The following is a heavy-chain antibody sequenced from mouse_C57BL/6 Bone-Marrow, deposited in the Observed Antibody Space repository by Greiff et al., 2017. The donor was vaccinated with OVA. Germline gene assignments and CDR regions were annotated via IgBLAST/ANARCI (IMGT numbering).Heavy chain of an antibody. V-gene: IGHV1-55*01. CDR2: IYPGSGST. CDR3: ARFGGDCRYFEV. J-gene: IGHJ1*03. CDR1: GYTFTSYW. Sequence: VQLQQPGAELVKPGASVKMSCKASGYTFTSYWITWVKQRPGQGLEWIGDIYPGSGSTNYNEKFKSKATLTVDTSSSTAYMQLSSLTSEDSAVYYGARFGGDCRYFEVWGTGTTVTVSA. D-gene: IGHD2-13*01.